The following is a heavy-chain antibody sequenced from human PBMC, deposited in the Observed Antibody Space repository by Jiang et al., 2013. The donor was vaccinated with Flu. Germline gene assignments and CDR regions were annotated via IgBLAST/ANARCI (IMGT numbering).Heavy chain of an antibody. J-gene: IGHJ4*02. V-gene: IGHV4-59*08. CDR2: IYYSGST. Sequence: GLVKPSETLSLSYTVSGGSFSKYYWSWIRQPPGKGLEWIGYIYYSGSTNYNPSLKSRVTISVDTSKNQFSLKLSSVTAADTAIYYCARHIAYYDSSGFSIDYWGQGTLVTVSS. CDR1: GGSFSKYY. CDR3: ARHIAYYDSSGFSIDY. D-gene: IGHD3-22*01.